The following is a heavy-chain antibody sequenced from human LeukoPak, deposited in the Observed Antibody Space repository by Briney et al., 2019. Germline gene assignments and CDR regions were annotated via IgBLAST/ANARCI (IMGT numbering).Heavy chain of an antibody. J-gene: IGHJ4*02. CDR1: GVSIRSGDYY. D-gene: IGHD1-26*01. Sequence: SETLSLTCTVSGVSIRSGDYYWGWVRQSPGKGLEWIGSMSSGGSTFYNPSLRSRVTIPVDTSNDQFSLRMSYVTAADTAVYFCARELTYSGSHLNFDSWGQGTLVTVSS. V-gene: IGHV4-39*07. CDR3: ARELTYSGSHLNFDS. CDR2: MSSGGST.